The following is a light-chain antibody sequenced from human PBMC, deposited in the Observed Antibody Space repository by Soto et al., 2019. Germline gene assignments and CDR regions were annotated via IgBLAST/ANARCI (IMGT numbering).Light chain of an antibody. CDR2: DAS. Sequence: EIVMTQSPATLSVSPGERAALSCRASQSISTNLAWYQQKPGQAPRLLISDASNRATGVPARFSGSGSGTDFTLTISSLQSEDFAVYYCQQYHNWPPRTFGQGTRLE. J-gene: IGKJ5*01. V-gene: IGKV3-15*01. CDR1: QSISTN. CDR3: QQYHNWPPRT.